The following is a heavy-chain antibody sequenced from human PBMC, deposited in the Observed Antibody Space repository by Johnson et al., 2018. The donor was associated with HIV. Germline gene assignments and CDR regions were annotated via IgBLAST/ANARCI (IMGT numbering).Heavy chain of an antibody. CDR2: ISWNSGSI. Sequence: VYLVESGGGLVQPGRSLRLSCAASGFTFDDYAMHWVRQAPGKGLEWVSGISWNSGSIGYADSVKGRFTISRDNSKNTLYLQMNSLRAEDTAVYYCAKGAPWDIWGQGTMVTVSS. J-gene: IGHJ3*02. V-gene: IGHV3-9*01. CDR1: GFTFDDYA. CDR3: AKGAPWDI.